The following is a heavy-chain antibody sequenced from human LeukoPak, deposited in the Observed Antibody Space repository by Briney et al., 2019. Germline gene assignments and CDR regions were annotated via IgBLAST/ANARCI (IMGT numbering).Heavy chain of an antibody. D-gene: IGHD4-23*01. CDR2: IVVGSGNT. Sequence: SVKVSCKASGFTFTSSAMQWVRQARGQRLEWIGWIVVGSGNTNYAQKFQERVTITRDMSTSTAYMELSSLRSEDTAVYYCAAXGGLTKAPEIGXYXXXMXXXGXXXTV. CDR3: AAXGGLTKAPEIGXYXXXMXX. J-gene: IGHJ6*03. V-gene: IGHV1-58*02. CDR1: GFTFTSSA.